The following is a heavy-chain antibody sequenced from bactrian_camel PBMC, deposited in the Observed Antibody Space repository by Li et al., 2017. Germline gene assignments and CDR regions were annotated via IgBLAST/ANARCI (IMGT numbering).Heavy chain of an antibody. V-gene: IGHV3S55*01. Sequence: HVQLVESGGGSVQTGGSLTLSCTYTYPSHCMAWFRQAPGKEREAVAGIETDGTTTYADSVKGRFTISKDSANTALYLQMNGLKPEDTAMYYCAARLCATPAQALRAMRNLEDFRYWGQGTQVTVS. CDR1: YPSHC. CDR2: IETDGTT. J-gene: IGHJ6*01. D-gene: IGHD3*01. CDR3: AARLCATPAQALRAMRNLEDFRY.